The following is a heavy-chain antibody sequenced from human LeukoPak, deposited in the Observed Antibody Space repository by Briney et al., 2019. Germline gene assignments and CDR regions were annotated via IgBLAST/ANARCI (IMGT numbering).Heavy chain of an antibody. V-gene: IGHV4-30-2*01. CDR2: IYHSGST. CDR3: ARGRLFYDSSGYYGY. CDR1: GGSISSGGYS. D-gene: IGHD3-22*01. J-gene: IGHJ4*02. Sequence: SSETLSLTCAVSGGSISSGGYSWSWIRQPPGKGLEWIGYIYHSGSTYYNPSLKSRVTISVDTSKNQFSLKLSSVTAADTAVYYCARGRLFYDSSGYYGYWGQGTLVTVSS.